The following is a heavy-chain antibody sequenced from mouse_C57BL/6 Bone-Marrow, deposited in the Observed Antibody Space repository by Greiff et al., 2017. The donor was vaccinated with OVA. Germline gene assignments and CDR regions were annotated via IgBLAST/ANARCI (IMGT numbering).Heavy chain of an antibody. V-gene: IGHV3-5*01. CDR2: IYYSGTI. CDR3: AREGGTGYYAMDY. Sequence: EVQVVESGPGLVKPSQTVFLTCTVTGISITTGNYRWSWLRQFPGNKLEWIGYIYYSGTITYNHSLTSRTTIPRDTPKNQFFLEMNSLTAEDTATYYCAREGGTGYYAMDYWGQGTSVTVSS. J-gene: IGHJ4*01. D-gene: IGHD4-1*01. CDR1: GISITTGNYR.